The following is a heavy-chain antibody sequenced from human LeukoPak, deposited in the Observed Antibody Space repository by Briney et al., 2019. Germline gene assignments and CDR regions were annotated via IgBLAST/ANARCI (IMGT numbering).Heavy chain of an antibody. CDR1: GFTFSTYW. CDR2: IKHDESGR. D-gene: IGHD6-19*01. J-gene: IGHJ4*02. V-gene: IGHV3-7*01. Sequence: GGSLRLSCAASGFTFSTYWMSWVRQAPGKGLEWVASIKHDESGRYYVDSVKGRFTISGDNAKSSMFLQMNSLRAEDTAVYYCARDYSSVPEYWGQGTLVTVSS. CDR3: ARDYSSVPEY.